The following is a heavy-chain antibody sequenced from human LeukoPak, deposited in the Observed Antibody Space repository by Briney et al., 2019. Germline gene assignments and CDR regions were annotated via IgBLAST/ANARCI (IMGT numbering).Heavy chain of an antibody. V-gene: IGHV4-59*01. D-gene: IGHD3-3*01. CDR3: AAERITIFGVGTYFDY. Sequence: SETLSLTCTVSGGSISSYYWSWIRQPPGKGLEWIGYIYYSGSTNYNPSLKSRVTISVDTSKNQFSLKLSSVTAADTAVYYCAAERITIFGVGTYFDYWGQGTLVTVSS. J-gene: IGHJ4*02. CDR1: GGSISSYY. CDR2: IYYSGST.